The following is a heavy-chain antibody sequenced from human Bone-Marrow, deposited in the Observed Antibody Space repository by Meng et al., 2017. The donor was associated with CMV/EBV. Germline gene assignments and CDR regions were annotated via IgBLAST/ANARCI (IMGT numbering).Heavy chain of an antibody. CDR3: ARVGGCDRLAY. CDR1: GFTFSSYS. CDR2: ISSASNYI. Sequence: GESLKISCAASGFTFSSYSMNWVRQAPGKGLEWVSLISSASNYIYYADSVKGRFTISRDNAKNSLYLQMNSLRAEDTAVYHCARVGGCDRLAYWGQGSLVTVSS. V-gene: IGHV3-21*01. D-gene: IGHD3-16*01. J-gene: IGHJ4*02.